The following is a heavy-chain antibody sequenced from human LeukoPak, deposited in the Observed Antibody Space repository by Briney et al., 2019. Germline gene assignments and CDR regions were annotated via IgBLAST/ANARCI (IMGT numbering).Heavy chain of an antibody. D-gene: IGHD6-13*01. V-gene: IGHV3-7*01. CDR3: ARDGAAAGTGYYYGMDV. CDR2: IKQDGSEK. Sequence: GGSLRLSCAASGFTFSSYWMSWVRQAPGKGLEWVANIKQDGSEKYYVDSVKGRFTISRDNAKNSLYLQMNSLRAEDTAVYYCARDGAAAGTGYYYGMDVWGQGTTVTVFS. J-gene: IGHJ6*02. CDR1: GFTFSSYW.